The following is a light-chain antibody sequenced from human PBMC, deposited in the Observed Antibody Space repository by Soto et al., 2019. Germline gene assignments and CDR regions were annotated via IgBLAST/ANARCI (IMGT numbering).Light chain of an antibody. CDR3: AVWDDSLSGVV. Sequence: QLVLTQPPSASGTPGQTVTISSSGGTSNIGTNYVSWYQHLPGTAPKLLIYGNNQRPSGVPDRFFGSKSGTSASLAISGLRSDDEADYYCAVWDDSLSGVVFGGGTQLTVL. J-gene: IGLJ3*02. CDR2: GNN. CDR1: TSNIGTNY. V-gene: IGLV1-47*01.